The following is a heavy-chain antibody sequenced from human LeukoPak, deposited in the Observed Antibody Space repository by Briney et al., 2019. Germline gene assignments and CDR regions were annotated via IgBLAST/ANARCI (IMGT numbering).Heavy chain of an antibody. CDR1: GFTFSSYA. CDR2: ITGSGGST. Sequence: GGSLRLSCAASGFTFSSYAMRWVRQAPGKGLEWVSDITGSGGSTYYADSVKGRFTISRDNSKNTLYLQMNSLRAEDTAVYYCAKHCLGDSSGYYYLANFDYWGQGTLVTVSS. J-gene: IGHJ4*02. CDR3: AKHCLGDSSGYYYLANFDY. V-gene: IGHV3-23*01. D-gene: IGHD3-22*01.